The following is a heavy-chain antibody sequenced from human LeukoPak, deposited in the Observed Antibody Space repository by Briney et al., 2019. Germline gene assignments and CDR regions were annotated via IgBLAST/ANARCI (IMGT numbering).Heavy chain of an antibody. CDR2: ISAYNGYT. J-gene: IGHJ4*02. Sequence: GASVKVSCKASGYTFTNYAFSWVRQAPGEGLEWIGWISAYNGYTTYAQKCQGRVTLATDTSTSTAYMDLGSMRSDDTAVYYCARDVVRYSRGWPDYWGPGTLVTVSS. CDR1: GYTFTNYA. V-gene: IGHV1-18*01. CDR3: ARDVVRYSRGWPDY. D-gene: IGHD6-19*01.